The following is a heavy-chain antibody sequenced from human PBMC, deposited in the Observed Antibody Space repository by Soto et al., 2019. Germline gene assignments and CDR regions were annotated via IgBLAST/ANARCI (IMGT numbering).Heavy chain of an antibody. D-gene: IGHD6-19*01. J-gene: IGHJ4*02. V-gene: IGHV3-33*01. CDR1: GFTFSSYG. CDR2: IWYDGSNK. CDR3: ARDFTWIAVAGVFDY. Sequence: PGGSLRLSCAASGFTFSSYGMHWVRQAPGKGLEWVAVIWYDGSNKYYADSVKGRFTISRDNSKNTLYLQMNSLRAEDTAVYYCARDFTWIAVAGVFDYWGQGTLVTVSS.